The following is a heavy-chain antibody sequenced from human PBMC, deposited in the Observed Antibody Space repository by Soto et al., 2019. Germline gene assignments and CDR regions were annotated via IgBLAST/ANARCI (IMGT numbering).Heavy chain of an antibody. J-gene: IGHJ4*02. CDR3: VHSRYCSGGSCYSSFDY. V-gene: IGHV3-23*01. D-gene: IGHD2-15*01. Sequence: EVQLLESGGGLVQPGGSLRLSCAASGFSFSSYAMRWVRQAPGKGLEWVSAISGSGGSTYYADSVKGRFTISRDNSKNMLYRQMNSLRAEDTAVYYWVHSRYCSGGSCYSSFDYWGQGTLVTVSS. CDR1: GFSFSSYA. CDR2: ISGSGGST.